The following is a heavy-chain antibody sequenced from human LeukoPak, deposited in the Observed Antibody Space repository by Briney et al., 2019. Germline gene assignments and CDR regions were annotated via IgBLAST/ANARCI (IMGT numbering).Heavy chain of an antibody. D-gene: IGHD3-3*01. J-gene: IGHJ4*02. CDR2: IYSGGST. CDR1: GFTVSSNY. V-gene: IGHV3-66*02. Sequence: GGSLRLSCAASGFTVSSNYMSWVRQAPRKGLEWVSVIYSGGSTYYADAVKGRFTISRDNSKNTLYLQMNSLRAEDTAVYYCARAYPYYDFWSGYFDYWGQGTLVTVSS. CDR3: ARAYPYYDFWSGYFDY.